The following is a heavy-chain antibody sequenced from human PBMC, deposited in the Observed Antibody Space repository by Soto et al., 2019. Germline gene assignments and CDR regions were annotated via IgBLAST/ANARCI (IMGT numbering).Heavy chain of an antibody. Sequence: PGGSLRLSCAASGLTLSRFAMHWVRQAPGKGLEWVAVIGYDGSNKDYADSVKGRFTISRDNSKNALYLQMNSLRPEDTAVYYCARDPVNYYGSWTYGMDVWGQGTTVTVSS. J-gene: IGHJ6*02. CDR2: IGYDGSNK. D-gene: IGHD3-10*01. CDR3: ARDPVNYYGSWTYGMDV. CDR1: GLTLSRFA. V-gene: IGHV3-30-3*01.